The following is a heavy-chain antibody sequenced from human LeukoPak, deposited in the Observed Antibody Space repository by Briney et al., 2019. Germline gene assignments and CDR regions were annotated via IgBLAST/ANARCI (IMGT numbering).Heavy chain of an antibody. D-gene: IGHD3-10*01. V-gene: IGHV4-4*07. Sequence: SETLSLACTVSGGSISSYYWSWIRQPAGKGLEWIGRIYTSGSTNYNPSLKSRVTMSVDTSKNQFSLKLSSVTAADTAVYYCASRIWRITMVRRTFDYWGQGTLVTVSS. CDR1: GGSISSYY. CDR2: IYTSGST. CDR3: ASRIWRITMVRRTFDY. J-gene: IGHJ4*02.